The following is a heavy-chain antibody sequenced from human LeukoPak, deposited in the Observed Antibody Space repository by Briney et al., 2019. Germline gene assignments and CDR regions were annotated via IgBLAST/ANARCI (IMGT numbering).Heavy chain of an antibody. D-gene: IGHD1-26*01. CDR3: ATRYSGTSDLNAY. V-gene: IGHV3-23*01. CDR1: GLTVSSYG. Sequence: TGESLRLSCGASGLTVSSYGMSWVRQAPGKGLEWVSTIIGSAVNTYYADSVKGRFTISRDDSKNTVYLQMNSLRAEDTAVYYCATRYSGTSDLNAYWGQGTLVTVSS. CDR2: IIGSAVNT. J-gene: IGHJ4*02.